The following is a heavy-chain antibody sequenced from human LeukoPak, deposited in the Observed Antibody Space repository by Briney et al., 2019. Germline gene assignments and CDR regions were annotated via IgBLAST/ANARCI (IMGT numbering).Heavy chain of an antibody. CDR2: IRYNGGKE. Sequence: GGSLRLSCTASGFTFSAYAIHWVRQAPGKGLEWVAFIRYNGGKEHHADSVKGRFTISRDNSKNTLYLQMNSLRAEDTAVYYCAKVSSSCPYCSFDSWGQGTPVTVSS. D-gene: IGHD6-13*01. J-gene: IGHJ4*02. CDR1: GFTFSAYA. CDR3: AKVSSSCPYCSFDS. V-gene: IGHV3-30*02.